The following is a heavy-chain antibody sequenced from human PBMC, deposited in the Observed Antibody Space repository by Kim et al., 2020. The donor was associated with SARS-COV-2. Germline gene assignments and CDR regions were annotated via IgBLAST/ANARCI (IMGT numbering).Heavy chain of an antibody. CDR1: GFTFSSYG. J-gene: IGHJ4*02. CDR2: ISYDGSNK. CDR3: ASQAPIVVPAAIDY. V-gene: IGHV3-30*03. Sequence: GGSLRLSCAASGFTFSSYGMHWVRQAPGKGLEWVAVISYDGSNKYYADSVKGRFTISRDNSKNTLYLQMNSLRAEDTAVYYCASQAPIVVPAAIDYWGQG. D-gene: IGHD2-2*01.